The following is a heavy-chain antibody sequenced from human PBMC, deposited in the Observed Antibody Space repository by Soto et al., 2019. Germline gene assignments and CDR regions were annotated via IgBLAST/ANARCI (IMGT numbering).Heavy chain of an antibody. Sequence: QVQLVESGGGVVQPGRSLRLSCAASVLTFSSYGMHWVSQAPGKGLEWVAVMSSDGGNKYYPDSVKGRFTIYRDNSKNALSLQLNSLRPEDTAVYYCAKDPDRYFWGPNWFDPWGQGTLVTVSS. CDR2: MSSDGGNK. J-gene: IGHJ5*02. CDR1: VLTFSSYG. D-gene: IGHD3-3*01. CDR3: AKDPDRYFWGPNWFDP. V-gene: IGHV3-30*18.